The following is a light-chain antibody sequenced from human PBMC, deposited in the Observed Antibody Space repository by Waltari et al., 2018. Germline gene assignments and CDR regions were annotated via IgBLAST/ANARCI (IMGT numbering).Light chain of an antibody. V-gene: IGLV2-14*01. CDR2: DVS. Sequence: QSALTQPASVSGSPGQSITISCPGTSSDVGFSNYVSWYQQHPGKAPKLMIYDVSERPSGVSKRFSGSKSGNTASLTISGLQAEDEADYYCNSYAGSSSWVFGGGTKLTVL. CDR3: NSYAGSSSWV. J-gene: IGLJ3*02. CDR1: SSDVGFSNY.